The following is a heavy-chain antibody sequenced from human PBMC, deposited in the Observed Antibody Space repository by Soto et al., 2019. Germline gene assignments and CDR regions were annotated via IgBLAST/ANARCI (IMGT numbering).Heavy chain of an antibody. D-gene: IGHD2-15*01. J-gene: IGHJ5*02. CDR3: AHLHIVVVVAATPGWFDP. V-gene: IGHV2-5*02. CDR1: GFSLSTSGVG. Sequence: SGPTLVNPTQTLTLTCTFSGFSLSTSGVGVGWIRQPPGKALEWLALIYWDDDKRYSPSLKSRLTITKDTSKNQVVLTMTNMDPVDTATYYCAHLHIVVVVAATPGWFDPWGQGTLVTVSS. CDR2: IYWDDDK.